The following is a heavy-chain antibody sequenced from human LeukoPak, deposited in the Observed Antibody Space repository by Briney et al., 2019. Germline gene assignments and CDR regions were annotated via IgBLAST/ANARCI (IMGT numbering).Heavy chain of an antibody. V-gene: IGHV3-23*01. J-gene: IGHJ5*02. Sequence: GGSLRLSCAASGFTFSTYSMSWVRQAPGKGLEWVSVISGGGGERFYADSVKGRFTISRDNSKNTLYLQMNSLRAEDTAVYYCAKDLFFPRQGVTTSLANWFDPWGQGTLVTVSS. D-gene: IGHD4-17*01. CDR1: GFTFSTYS. CDR2: ISGGGGER. CDR3: AKDLFFPRQGVTTSLANWFDP.